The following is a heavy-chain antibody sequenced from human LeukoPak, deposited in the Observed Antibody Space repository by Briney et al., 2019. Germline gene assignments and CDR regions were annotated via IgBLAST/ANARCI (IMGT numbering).Heavy chain of an antibody. D-gene: IGHD1-26*01. V-gene: IGHV4-59*01. CDR2: IYYSGST. CDR1: GGSISSYY. Sequence: SETLSLTCTVSGGSISSYYWSWIRQPPGKGLEWIGYIYYSGSTNYNPSLKSRVTISVDTSKNQFSLKLSSVTAADTAVYYCARNILSGRRPDDAFDIWGQGTMVTVSS. J-gene: IGHJ3*02. CDR3: ARNILSGRRPDDAFDI.